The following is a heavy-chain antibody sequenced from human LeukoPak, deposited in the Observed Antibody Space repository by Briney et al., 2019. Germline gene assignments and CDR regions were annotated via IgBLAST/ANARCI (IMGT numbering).Heavy chain of an antibody. CDR3: VPPGEKCSSTSCPFGY. J-gene: IGHJ4*02. CDR2: IKPDESER. V-gene: IGHV3-7*01. D-gene: IGHD2-2*01. Sequence: GGSLRLSCAVSGFIFNDYWMAWVRQAPGKGLEWVANIKPDESERNYVDSVKGRVTISRDNAKNSLYLQMNSLRAEDTAVYYCVPPGEKCSSTSCPFGYWGQGTLVTVSS. CDR1: GFIFNDYW.